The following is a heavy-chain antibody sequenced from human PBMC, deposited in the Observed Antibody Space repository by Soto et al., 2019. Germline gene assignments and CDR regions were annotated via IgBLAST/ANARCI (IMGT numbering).Heavy chain of an antibody. Sequence: SETLSLTCTVSGGSISSGDYYWSWIRQPPGKGLEWIGYIYYSGSTYYNPSLKSRVTITVDTYKNQFSLKLSSVTAADTAVYYCARRTTVTTLDYWGQGTLVTVSS. CDR2: IYYSGST. D-gene: IGHD4-4*01. V-gene: IGHV4-30-4*02. J-gene: IGHJ4*02. CDR1: GGSISSGDYY. CDR3: ARRTTVTTLDY.